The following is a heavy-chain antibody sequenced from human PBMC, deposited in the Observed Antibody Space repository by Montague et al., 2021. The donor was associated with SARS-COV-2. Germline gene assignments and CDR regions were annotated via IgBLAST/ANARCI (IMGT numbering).Heavy chain of an antibody. CDR1: GDSVSSNLAT. D-gene: IGHD3-22*01. V-gene: IGHV6-1*01. CDR3: ARDRTLRHIMIVVENVFDI. CDR2: TYYRSKWYN. Sequence: CAISGDSVSSNLATWNWIRQSPSRGLEWLGRTYYRSKWYNDYAESVESRVTISVDTSKNQFSLKLSSVTAADTAVYYCARDRTLRHIMIVVENVFDIWGQGTMVTVSS. J-gene: IGHJ3*02.